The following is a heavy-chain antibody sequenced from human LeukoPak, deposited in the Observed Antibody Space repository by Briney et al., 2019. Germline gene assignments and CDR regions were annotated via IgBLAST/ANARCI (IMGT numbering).Heavy chain of an antibody. Sequence: SVKVSCNASGGTFRSYAISRVRQAPGQGLEWMGGIIPIFGTANYAQKFQGRVTITADESTSTAYMELSSLRSEDTAVYYCARDLQADLDWFDPWGQGTLVTVSS. V-gene: IGHV1-69*13. J-gene: IGHJ5*02. CDR1: GGTFRSYA. CDR2: IIPIFGTA. D-gene: IGHD4-11*01. CDR3: ARDLQADLDWFDP.